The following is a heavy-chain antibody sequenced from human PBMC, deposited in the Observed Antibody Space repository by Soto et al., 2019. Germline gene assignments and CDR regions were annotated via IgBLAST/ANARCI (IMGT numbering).Heavy chain of an antibody. CDR1: GGTFISYA. V-gene: IGHV1-69*01. Sequence: QVLLVHSGAEVKQPGSSVKVSCKASGGTFISYAISWVRQAPGQGLDWMGGIIPIFGTANYAQKFQGRVTITADESTSKAYMELSSLSSEDTAVYYCARGHTDYNWFDPWGQGTLVTFSS. CDR3: ARGHTDYNWFDP. CDR2: IIPIFGTA. J-gene: IGHJ5*02.